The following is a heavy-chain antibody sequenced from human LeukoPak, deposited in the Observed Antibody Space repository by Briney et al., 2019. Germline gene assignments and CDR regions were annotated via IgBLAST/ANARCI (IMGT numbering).Heavy chain of an antibody. V-gene: IGHV4-4*02. CDR3: ARALGYDILTGYPIGAFDI. CDR2: IYHSGST. Sequence: PSETLSLTCAVSGGSISSSNWWSWVRQPPGKGLEWSGEIYHSGSTNYNPSLKSRVTISVDKSKNQSSLKLSSVTAADTAVYYCARALGYDILTGYPIGAFDIWGQGTMVTVSS. D-gene: IGHD3-9*01. CDR1: GGSISSSNW. J-gene: IGHJ3*02.